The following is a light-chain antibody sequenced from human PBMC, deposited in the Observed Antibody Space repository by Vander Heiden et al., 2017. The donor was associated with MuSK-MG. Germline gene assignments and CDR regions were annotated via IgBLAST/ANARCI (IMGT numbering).Light chain of an antibody. CDR3: QAWDSSTVV. CDR2: QDS. CDR1: KLGDKY. J-gene: IGLJ2*01. V-gene: IGLV3-1*01. Sequence: SYELTQPPSVSVSPGQTASITCSADKLGDKYACWYQQKPGQSPVLVIYQDSKRPSGIPERFSGSNSGNTATLTISGTQAMDEADYDCQAWDSSTVVFGGGTKLTVL.